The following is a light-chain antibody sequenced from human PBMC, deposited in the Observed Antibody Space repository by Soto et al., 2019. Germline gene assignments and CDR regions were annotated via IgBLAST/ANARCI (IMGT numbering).Light chain of an antibody. CDR3: QEYDTLLTLT. Sequence: DIQMTQSPSSLSASVGDRVTITCQASQDISNYLNWYQQKLGKAPKLLIYDASNLETGVPSRFSGSGSGTDCTLTISSLQPEDIATYYCQEYDTLLTLTFGGGTKVEIK. J-gene: IGKJ4*01. CDR1: QDISNY. CDR2: DAS. V-gene: IGKV1-33*01.